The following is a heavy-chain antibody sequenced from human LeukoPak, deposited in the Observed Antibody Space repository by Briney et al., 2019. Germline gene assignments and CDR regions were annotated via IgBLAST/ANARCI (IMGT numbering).Heavy chain of an antibody. J-gene: IGHJ4*02. CDR1: GFTFSNYA. CDR2: ISGSGGRT. Sequence: PGGSLRLSCAASGFTFSNYAMSWVRHAPGKRLEWVSTISGSGGRTNYADSVKGRFTISRDNSKNTLYLQMHSLRAEATAVYYCAKFLPTPIVVANYYFDYWGQGTLVTVSS. V-gene: IGHV3-23*01. D-gene: IGHD2-21*01. CDR3: AKFLPTPIVVANYYFDY.